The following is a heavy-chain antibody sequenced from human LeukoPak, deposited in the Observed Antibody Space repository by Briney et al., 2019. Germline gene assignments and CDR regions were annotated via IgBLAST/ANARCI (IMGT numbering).Heavy chain of an antibody. CDR3: VSGGYSYGDMDV. V-gene: IGHV3-21*01. D-gene: IGHD5-18*01. CDR2: ISSSSSYI. CDR1: GFTFSSYW. Sequence: PGGSLRLSCAASGFTFSSYWMSWVRQAPGKGLEWVSSISSSSSYIYYADSVKGRFTISRDNAKNSLYLQMNSLRAEDTAVYYCVSGGYSYGDMDVWGKGTTVTVSS. J-gene: IGHJ6*03.